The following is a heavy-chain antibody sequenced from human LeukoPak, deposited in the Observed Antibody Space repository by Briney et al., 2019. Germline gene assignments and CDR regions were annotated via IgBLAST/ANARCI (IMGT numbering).Heavy chain of an antibody. Sequence: ASVKVSCEASGFTFTNYYITWVRQAPGQGLEWMGWISAYNGKTNYAQNLQDRVTMTTDTTTSTAYMEVRSLSSDDTAVYYCARVDNYDSGTYYMDWLDPWGQGTLVTVSS. J-gene: IGHJ5*02. D-gene: IGHD3-10*01. CDR1: GFTFTNYY. CDR3: ARVDNYDSGTYYMDWLDP. V-gene: IGHV1-18*01. CDR2: ISAYNGKT.